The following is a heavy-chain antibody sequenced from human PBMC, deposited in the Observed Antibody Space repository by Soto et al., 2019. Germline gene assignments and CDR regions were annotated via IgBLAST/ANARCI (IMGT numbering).Heavy chain of an antibody. V-gene: IGHV4-59*01. CDR2: IYYSGST. CDR3: ARAQAYSSSCLDY. CDR1: GGSISSYY. Sequence: SETLSLTCTVSGGSISSYYWSWIRQPPGKGLEWIGYIYYSGSTNYNPSLKSRVTISVDTSKNQFSLKLSSVTAADTAVYYCARAQAYSSSCLDYWGQGTLVTVSS. D-gene: IGHD6-13*01. J-gene: IGHJ4*02.